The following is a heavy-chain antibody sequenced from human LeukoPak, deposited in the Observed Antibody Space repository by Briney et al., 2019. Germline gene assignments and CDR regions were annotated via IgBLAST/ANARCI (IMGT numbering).Heavy chain of an antibody. CDR2: IYISGST. J-gene: IGHJ4*02. V-gene: IGHV4-4*07. Sequence: SETLSLTCTVSGGSISSYYWSWIRQPAGKGLEWIGRIYISGSTNYNPSLKSRVTISVDTSKNQFSLKLSSVTAADTAVYYCARHSYYYDSSGYVTRYYFDYWGQGTLVTVSS. D-gene: IGHD3-22*01. CDR1: GGSISSYY. CDR3: ARHSYYYDSSGYVTRYYFDY.